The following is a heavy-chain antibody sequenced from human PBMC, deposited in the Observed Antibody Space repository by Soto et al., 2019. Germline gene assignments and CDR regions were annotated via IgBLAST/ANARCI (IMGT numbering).Heavy chain of an antibody. J-gene: IGHJ6*02. CDR3: ARVPTYYYYGMDV. D-gene: IGHD1-26*01. CDR1: GGSISSGGYS. Sequence: SETLSLTCAVSGGSISSGGYSWSWIRQPPGKGLEWIGYIYHSGSTYYNPSLKSRVTISVDRSKNQFSLKLSSVTAADTAVYYCARVPTYYYYGMDVWGQGTTVTVSS. CDR2: IYHSGST. V-gene: IGHV4-30-2*01.